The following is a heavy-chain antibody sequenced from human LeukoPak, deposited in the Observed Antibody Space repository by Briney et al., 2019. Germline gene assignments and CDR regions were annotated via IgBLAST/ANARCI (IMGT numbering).Heavy chain of an antibody. CDR1: GFTFSGFW. CDR2: ISFDGSDA. V-gene: IGHV3-74*01. J-gene: IGHJ5*02. Sequence: GGSLRLSCAASGFTFSGFWMRWVRQAPGKGLVWVSCISFDGSDATYADSVKGRFTISRDNAKNTLHLQMDSLTVEDTAVYYYAVSNWMDPWGQGTLVTVSS. CDR3: AVSNWMDP.